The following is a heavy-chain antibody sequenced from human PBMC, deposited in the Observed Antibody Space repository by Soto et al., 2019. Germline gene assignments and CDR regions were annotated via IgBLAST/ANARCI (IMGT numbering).Heavy chain of an antibody. V-gene: IGHV3-30-3*01. J-gene: IGHJ6*02. Sequence: QVQLVESGGGVVQPGRSLRLSCAASGFTFSTYVIHWVRQAPGKGLEWVAVISYDGSNKYYADSVKGRFTVSRDNSKNTLYLQMNSLRVEDTAMYYCVRTIAGKLWMYGMDVWGQGAPVTVSS. D-gene: IGHD6-13*01. CDR3: VRTIAGKLWMYGMDV. CDR2: ISYDGSNK. CDR1: GFTFSTYV.